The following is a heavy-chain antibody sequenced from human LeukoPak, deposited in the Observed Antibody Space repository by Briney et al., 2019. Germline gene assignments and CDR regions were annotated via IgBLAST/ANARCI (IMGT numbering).Heavy chain of an antibody. V-gene: IGHV3-30*02. J-gene: IGHJ4*02. CDR2: IRYDGSNK. CDR3: AKGRPGYDSSGKVFDY. D-gene: IGHD3-22*01. Sequence: GGSLRLSCAASRFTFSSYGMHWVSQAPGKGLEWVAFIRYDGSNKYYADSVKGRFTISRDNSKNTLYLQMNSLRAEDTAVYYCAKGRPGYDSSGKVFDYWGQGTLVTVSS. CDR1: RFTFSSYG.